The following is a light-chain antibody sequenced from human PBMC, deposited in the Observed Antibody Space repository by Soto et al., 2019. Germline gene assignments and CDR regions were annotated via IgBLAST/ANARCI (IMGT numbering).Light chain of an antibody. Sequence: DIQMTQSPSSLSASVGDRVTITCRASQSMSSHLNWYQQKPGKAPKLLIYAASSLQSGVPPRFSGSGSGTDFTLTISSLQPEDFATYYFHQTYSSPPTFGQGTKREIK. J-gene: IGKJ2*01. CDR1: QSMSSH. CDR3: HQTYSSPPT. CDR2: AAS. V-gene: IGKV1-39*01.